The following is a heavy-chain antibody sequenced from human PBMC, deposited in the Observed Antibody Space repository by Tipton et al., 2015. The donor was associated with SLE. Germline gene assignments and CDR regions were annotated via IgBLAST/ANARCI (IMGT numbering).Heavy chain of an antibody. V-gene: IGHV3-23*01. CDR1: GFTFSSYT. Sequence: SLRLSCAASGFTFSSYTMHWVRQAPGKGLEWVSVISAGGGSTYYTGSAGSTFYADSVKGRFTISRDNSKNTLYLQMNSLRAEDTAIYYCAKEVLDSTSWSVYYYYGLDDWGQGTTVTVS. CDR3: AKEVLDSTSWSVYYYYGLDD. J-gene: IGHJ6*02. D-gene: IGHD6-13*01. CDR2: ISAGGGSTYYTGSAGST.